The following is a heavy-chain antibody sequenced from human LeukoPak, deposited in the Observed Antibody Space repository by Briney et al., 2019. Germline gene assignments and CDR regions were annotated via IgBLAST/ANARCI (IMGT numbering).Heavy chain of an antibody. D-gene: IGHD1-26*01. CDR2: ISSSFNYL. V-gene: IGHV3-21*01. Sequence: GGSLRLSCAASGFTFSSFSMNWVRQAPGKGLEWVSSISSSFNYLYYADSVKGRFTISRDNAKNSLYLQMNSLRAEDTAVYYCARPSAYSPDGFDVWGQGTMFTISS. J-gene: IGHJ3*01. CDR1: GFTFSSFS. CDR3: ARPSAYSPDGFDV.